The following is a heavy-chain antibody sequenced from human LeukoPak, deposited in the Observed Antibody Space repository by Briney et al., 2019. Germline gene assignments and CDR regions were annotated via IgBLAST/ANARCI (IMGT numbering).Heavy chain of an antibody. V-gene: IGHV4-34*01. D-gene: IGHD3-10*01. Sequence: SETLSLTCAVYGGFFSGYYWSWIRQPPGKGLEWVGEINHSGSTNYNPSLKSRVTISVDTSKNQFSLKLSSVTAADKAVYYCARVRGTYWFGELLYYFDYWGQGTLVTVSS. J-gene: IGHJ4*02. CDR3: ARVRGTYWFGELLYYFDY. CDR2: INHSGST. CDR1: GGFFSGYY.